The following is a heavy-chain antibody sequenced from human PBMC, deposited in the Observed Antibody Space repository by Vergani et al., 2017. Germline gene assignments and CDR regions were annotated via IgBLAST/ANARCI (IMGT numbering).Heavy chain of an antibody. D-gene: IGHD2-15*01. J-gene: IGHJ1*01. CDR3: ARISGGSAPYLHY. Sequence: EVHLEESGGGLVQPGGSLRLSCAASGFTFGDYYMAWIRLAPGKGLGWVASIKRDGTETFYVDSLKGRFTISRDNAKTTLYLQMNSLRDEDRGVYYCARISGGSAPYLHYWGQGTLVTVAS. CDR1: GFTFGDYY. V-gene: IGHV3-7*01. CDR2: IKRDGTET.